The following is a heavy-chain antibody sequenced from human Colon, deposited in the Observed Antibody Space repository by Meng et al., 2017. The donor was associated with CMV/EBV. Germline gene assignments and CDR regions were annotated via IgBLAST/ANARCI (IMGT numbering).Heavy chain of an antibody. Sequence: QVQLQESGPGLVKPSQILSLTCTVPGGSISSADYWWSWIRQPPGKGLEWIAYIYYSGTTYYNPSLQSRVTISVDTSKNQFSLKLSSMTAADTAVYYCARYCSGGSCYNWFDPWGQGTLVTVSS. D-gene: IGHD2-15*01. CDR2: IYYSGTT. CDR3: ARYCSGGSCYNWFDP. CDR1: GGSISSADYW. V-gene: IGHV4-30-4*08. J-gene: IGHJ5*02.